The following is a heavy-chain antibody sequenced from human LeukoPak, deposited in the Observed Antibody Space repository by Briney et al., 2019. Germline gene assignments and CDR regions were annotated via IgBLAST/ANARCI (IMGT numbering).Heavy chain of an antibody. CDR1: GGSISSYY. CDR3: ARLYSNYEIWFDP. Sequence: PSETLSLTCTVSGGSISSYYWSWIRQPPGKGLEWIGYIYYSGSTNYNPSLKSRVTISVDTSKNQFSLKLSSVTAADTAVYYCARLYSNYEIWFDPWGQGTLVTVSS. V-gene: IGHV4-59*01. CDR2: IYYSGST. D-gene: IGHD4-11*01. J-gene: IGHJ5*02.